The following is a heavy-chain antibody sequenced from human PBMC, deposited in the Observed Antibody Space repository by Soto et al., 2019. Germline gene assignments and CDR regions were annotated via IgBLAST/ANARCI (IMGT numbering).Heavy chain of an antibody. J-gene: IGHJ3*02. CDR1: GGSISSYY. CDR2: IYTSGST. CDR3: ARVRLYSSSWYAFDI. D-gene: IGHD6-13*01. Sequence: KTSETLSLTCTVSGGSISSYYWSWIRQPAGKGLEWIGRIYTSGSTNYNPSLKSRVTMSVDTSKNQFSLKLSSVTAADTAVYYCARVRLYSSSWYAFDIWGQGTMVTVSS. V-gene: IGHV4-4*07.